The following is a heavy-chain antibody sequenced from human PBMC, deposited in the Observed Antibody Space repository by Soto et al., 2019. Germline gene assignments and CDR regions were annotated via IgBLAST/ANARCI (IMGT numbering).Heavy chain of an antibody. D-gene: IGHD6-19*01. CDR2: INADNGNT. V-gene: IGHV1-18*01. CDR3: ARAVAVPADFDY. CDR1: GYTFTSYG. Sequence: ASVKVSCKASGYTFTSYGISWVRQAPGQGLEWMGWINADNGNTKYAQKFQGRVTMTTDTSASTAYMELSSLRSEDTAVYYCARAVAVPADFDYWGQGTLVTVSS. J-gene: IGHJ4*02.